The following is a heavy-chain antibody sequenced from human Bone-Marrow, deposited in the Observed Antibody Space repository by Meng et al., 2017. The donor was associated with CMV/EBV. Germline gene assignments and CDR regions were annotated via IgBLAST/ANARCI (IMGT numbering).Heavy chain of an antibody. CDR3: ARDRGLGPPLYYAFDI. V-gene: IGHV4-59*01. Sequence: SETLSLTGTVSGCSISSYYWSWIRQPPGKGLEWIGYIYYSGSTNYNPFLKSRVTISVDTSKNQFTLKLSSVTAADTAVYYCARDRGLGPPLYYAFDIWGQGTMVTVSS. J-gene: IGHJ3*02. CDR2: IYYSGST. CDR1: GCSISSYY. D-gene: IGHD3-10*01.